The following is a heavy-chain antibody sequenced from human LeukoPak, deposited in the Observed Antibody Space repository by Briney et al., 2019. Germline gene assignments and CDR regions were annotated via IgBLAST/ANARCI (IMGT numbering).Heavy chain of an antibody. CDR1: GFRISSNY. CDR2: IYSAGSA. D-gene: IGHD6-13*01. Sequence: GGSLRLSCAASGFRISSNYMSWVRQAPGKGLECVSVIYSAGSAYYTDSVKGRFTVSRDTSKNTLYLHMDSLRAEDTAFYYCVTGGSWHYFEWWGQGTLVTVSS. V-gene: IGHV3-53*01. CDR3: VTGGSWHYFEW. J-gene: IGHJ4*02.